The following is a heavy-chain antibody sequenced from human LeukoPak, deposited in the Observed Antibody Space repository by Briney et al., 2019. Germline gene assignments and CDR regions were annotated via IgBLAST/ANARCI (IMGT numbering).Heavy chain of an antibody. CDR3: ATSWDRSGYSYGYGGFDY. Sequence: SETLSLTCTVSGGSISSYYWSWIRQPPGKGLEWIGYIYYSGSTNYNPSLKSRVTISVDTSKNQFSLKLSSVTAADTAVYYCATSWDRSGYSYGYGGFDYWGQGTLVTVSS. J-gene: IGHJ4*02. CDR2: IYYSGST. CDR1: GGSISSYY. V-gene: IGHV4-59*08. D-gene: IGHD5-18*01.